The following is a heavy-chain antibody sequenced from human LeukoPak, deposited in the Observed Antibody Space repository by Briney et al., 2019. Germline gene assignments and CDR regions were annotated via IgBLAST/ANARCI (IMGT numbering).Heavy chain of an antibody. J-gene: IGHJ5*02. Sequence: GASVKVSCKASGYTFTGYYMHWVRQAPGQGLEWMGWINPNSGGTNYAQKFQGRVTMTRDTSISTAYMELSRLRSDDTAVYYCARTRRSATASWFDPWGQGTLVTVSS. V-gene: IGHV1-2*02. CDR3: ARTRRSATASWFDP. CDR2: INPNSGGT. D-gene: IGHD2-21*02. CDR1: GYTFTGYY.